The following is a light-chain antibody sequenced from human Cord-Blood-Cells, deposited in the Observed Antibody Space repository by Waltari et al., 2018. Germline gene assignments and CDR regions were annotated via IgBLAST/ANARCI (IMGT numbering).Light chain of an antibody. CDR2: QES. Sequence: SYELTQPSSVSVSPGQTARITCSGDVLAKKYARWFQQKPGQGPVLVIYQESERPSGIPGRFSGSSSGTTVTLTISGAQVEDEADYYCYSAADNNLVFGGGTKLTVL. V-gene: IGLV3-27*01. CDR3: YSAADNNLV. CDR1: VLAKKY. J-gene: IGLJ3*02.